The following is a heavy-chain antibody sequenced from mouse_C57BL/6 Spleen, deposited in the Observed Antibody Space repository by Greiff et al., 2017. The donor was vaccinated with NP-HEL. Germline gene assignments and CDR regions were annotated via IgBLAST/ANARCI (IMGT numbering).Heavy chain of an antibody. CDR2: IDPETGGT. D-gene: IGHD1-1*01. CDR1: GYTFTDYE. CDR3: TRWDYGSDY. J-gene: IGHJ2*01. V-gene: IGHV1-15*01. Sequence: QVQLKQSGAELVRPGASVTLSCKASGYTFTDYEMHWVKQTPVHGLEWIGAIDPETGGTAYNQKFKGKAILTADKSSSTAYMELRSLTSEDSAVYYCTRWDYGSDYWGQGTTLTVSS.